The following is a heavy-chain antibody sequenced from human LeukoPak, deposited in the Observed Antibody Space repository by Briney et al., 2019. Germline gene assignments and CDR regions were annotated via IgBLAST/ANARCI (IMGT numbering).Heavy chain of an antibody. D-gene: IGHD6-19*01. CDR3: ARRVGSGWPVQH. CDR1: GYTSSSYD. Sequence: APVKVSCKASGYTSSSYDINWVRRATGQGLEWMGWMNPNSGNTGYAQKFQGRLNMTRNTSISTAYMELSSLRSEDTAVYYCARRVGSGWPVQHWGQGTLVTVSS. CDR2: MNPNSGNT. V-gene: IGHV1-8*01. J-gene: IGHJ1*01.